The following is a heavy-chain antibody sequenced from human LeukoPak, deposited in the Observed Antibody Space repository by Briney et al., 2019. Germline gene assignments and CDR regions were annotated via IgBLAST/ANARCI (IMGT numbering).Heavy chain of an antibody. Sequence: ASVKVSCKASGYTFTGYYMHWVRQAPGQGLEWMGRINPNSGGTNYAQKFQGRVTMTRDTSISTAYMELSRLRPDDTAVYYCALHTGDYYDSSGSYYFDYWGQGTLVTVSS. CDR1: GYTFTGYY. J-gene: IGHJ4*02. D-gene: IGHD3-22*01. V-gene: IGHV1-2*06. CDR3: ALHTGDYYDSSGSYYFDY. CDR2: INPNSGGT.